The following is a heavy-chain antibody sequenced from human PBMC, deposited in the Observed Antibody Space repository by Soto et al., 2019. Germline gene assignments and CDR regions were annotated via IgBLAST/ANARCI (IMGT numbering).Heavy chain of an antibody. Sequence: SVKVSCKPSGFTFSSSVVQWVRQARGQGLEWIGWIVVGSGKANYAQKFQERVIIFRDMPTSTAYMELSSLSSEDTAVYYCAASVGRYSYGIDYWGQGTLVTVSS. CDR3: AASVGRYSYGIDY. CDR2: IVVGSGKA. J-gene: IGHJ4*02. CDR1: GFTFSSSV. D-gene: IGHD1-26*01. V-gene: IGHV1-58*01.